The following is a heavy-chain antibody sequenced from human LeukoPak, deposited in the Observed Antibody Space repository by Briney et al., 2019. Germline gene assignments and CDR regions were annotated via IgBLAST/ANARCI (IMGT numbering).Heavy chain of an antibody. Sequence: AGGSLRLSCAASGFTFSSYAMSWVRQAPGKGLERVSAISGSGGSTYYAGSVRGRFTISRDNAKNSPYLQMNSLRAEDTAVYYCARNAYGAQTPSDVWGQGTTVTVSS. CDR2: ISGSGGST. J-gene: IGHJ6*02. CDR3: ARNAYGAQTPSDV. CDR1: GFTFSSYA. D-gene: IGHD4-17*01. V-gene: IGHV3-23*01.